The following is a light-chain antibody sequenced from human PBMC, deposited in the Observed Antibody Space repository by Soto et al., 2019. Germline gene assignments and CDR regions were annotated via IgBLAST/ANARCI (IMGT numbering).Light chain of an antibody. CDR1: QGISSA. CDR3: QQMET. J-gene: IGKJ3*01. CDR2: DAS. V-gene: IGKV1-13*02. Sequence: AIQLTQSPSSLSASVGDRVTITCRASQGISSALAWYQQKPGKAPKLLIYDASSLESGVPSRFSGSASGTDFTLTSSSLQPEDFATYYCQQMETFGPGTKVDIK.